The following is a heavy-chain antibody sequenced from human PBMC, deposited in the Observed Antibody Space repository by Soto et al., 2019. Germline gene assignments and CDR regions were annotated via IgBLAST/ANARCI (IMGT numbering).Heavy chain of an antibody. CDR1: GFTFSTYG. D-gene: IGHD2-15*01. V-gene: IGHV3-30*18. J-gene: IGHJ6*02. CDR2: ILYDGSNK. CDR3: AKDLDIVVVVAATSRYYGMDV. Sequence: PGGSLRLSCAASGFTFSTYGMHWVRQAPGKGLEWVAVILYDGSNKYYADSVKGRFTISRDNSKNTLYLQMNSLRAEDTAVYYCAKDLDIVVVVAATSRYYGMDVWGQGTTVTVSS.